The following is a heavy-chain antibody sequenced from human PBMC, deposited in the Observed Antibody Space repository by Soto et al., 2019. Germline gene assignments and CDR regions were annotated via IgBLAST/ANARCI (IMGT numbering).Heavy chain of an antibody. Sequence: ASVKVSCKASEFVLTMYGISWLRQAPGQGLEWMGWIGVYNGDTKYAQNFQDRVTIRADKSTDIVYMDLTSLRSDDSAVYYCVRDVVVDSGYHSHTMVLWGLGATVTV. CDR2: IGVYNGDT. CDR1: EFVLTMYG. CDR3: VRDVVVDSGYHSHTMVL. D-gene: IGHD2-21*01. J-gene: IGHJ6*01. V-gene: IGHV1-18*01.